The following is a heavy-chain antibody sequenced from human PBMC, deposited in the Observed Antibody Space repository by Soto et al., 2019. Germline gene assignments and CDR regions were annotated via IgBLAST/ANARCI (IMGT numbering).Heavy chain of an antibody. J-gene: IGHJ3*01. D-gene: IGHD2-8*01. CDR2: ISGGGGST. CDR1: GFTFTTYA. V-gene: IGHV3-23*01. CDR3: AKGGGVRVLDSFEV. Sequence: EVQLLESGGGLVQPGGSLRLSCAASGFTFTTYAMTWVRQAPGKGLEWVSSISGGGGSTYSADSVKGRFTISRDNSKNTLYLQMNGLRAEVTGIYYCAKGGGVRVLDSFEVWGQGTMVTVSS.